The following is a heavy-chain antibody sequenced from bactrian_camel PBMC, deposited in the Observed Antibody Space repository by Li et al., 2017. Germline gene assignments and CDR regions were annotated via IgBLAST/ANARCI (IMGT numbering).Heavy chain of an antibody. CDR2: ISSGGDKI. CDR3: AKVVPSVVKTPWAAT. Sequence: VQLVESGGGLVQPGGSLRLSCAASGFTFSSYHISWARQPPGKGLEWVATISSGGDKIYYADSVKGRFTIFRDDDRSILTLQLNNLKTEDTAMYYCAKVVPSVVKTPWAATRGRGTQVTVS. CDR1: GFTFSSYH. J-gene: IGHJ4*01. D-gene: IGHD1*01. V-gene: IGHV3S40*01.